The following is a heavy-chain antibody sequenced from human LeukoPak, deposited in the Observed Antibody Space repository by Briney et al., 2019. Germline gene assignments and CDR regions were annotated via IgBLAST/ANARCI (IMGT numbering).Heavy chain of an antibody. CDR1: GGSISSYY. J-gene: IGHJ4*02. D-gene: IGHD3-10*01. CDR3: ARHLRLLWFGELLHPFDY. V-gene: IGHV4-4*07. Sequence: PSETLSLTCTVSGGSISSYYWSWIRQPAGKGLEWIGRIYTSGSTNYNPSLKSRVTISVDTSKNQFSLKLSSVTAADTAVYYCARHLRLLWFGELLHPFDYWGQGTLVTVSS. CDR2: IYTSGST.